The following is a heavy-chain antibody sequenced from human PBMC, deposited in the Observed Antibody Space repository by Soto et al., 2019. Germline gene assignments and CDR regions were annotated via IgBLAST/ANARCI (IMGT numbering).Heavy chain of an antibody. J-gene: IGHJ2*01. CDR3: ATGMRRYLDL. CDR2: VSASAIT. CDR1: GDSISNVY. V-gene: IGHV4-4*07. Sequence: QVQLQESGPGLVKDSEPLSLTCTVSGDSISNVYWSWIRQPAGKGLESMGRVSASAITTYNPSLQRRVTRSLDTSKSQCSLRLTSVPAADTAVYFCATGMRRYLDLWSRGNLVIVSS. D-gene: IGHD6-25*01.